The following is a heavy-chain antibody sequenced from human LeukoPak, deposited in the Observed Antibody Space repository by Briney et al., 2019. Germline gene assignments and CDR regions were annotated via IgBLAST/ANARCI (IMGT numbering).Heavy chain of an antibody. Sequence: GGSLRLSCAASGFTFSSYSMNWVRQAPGKGLEWVANIKQDGSEKYYVDSVKGRFTISRDNAKNSLYLQMNSLRAEDTAVYYCARVGYQLLFPYYYYGMDVWGQGTTVTVSS. CDR1: GFTFSSYS. D-gene: IGHD2-2*01. CDR2: IKQDGSEK. CDR3: ARVGYQLLFPYYYYGMDV. V-gene: IGHV3-7*01. J-gene: IGHJ6*02.